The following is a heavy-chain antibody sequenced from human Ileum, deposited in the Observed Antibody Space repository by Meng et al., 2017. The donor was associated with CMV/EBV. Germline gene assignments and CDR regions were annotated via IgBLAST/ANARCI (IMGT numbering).Heavy chain of an antibody. CDR3: ALRGLAAGTLQQ. J-gene: IGHJ1*01. CDR1: GGSMSSTC. Sequence: VQLQGSGTGLVRPSATLSLTCAVSGGSMSSTCWSWIRQPPGKGLEWIGYVCYNGITDYNPSLKSRITISGDTSKNQFSLQVTSVTAADTAMYYCALRGLAAGTLQQWGQGTLVTVSS. D-gene: IGHD6-13*01. CDR2: VCYNGIT. V-gene: IGHV4-59*01.